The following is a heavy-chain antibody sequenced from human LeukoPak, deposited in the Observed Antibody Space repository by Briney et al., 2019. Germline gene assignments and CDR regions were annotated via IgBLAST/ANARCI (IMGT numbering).Heavy chain of an antibody. Sequence: GGSLRLSCAASGFTFSSYGMHWVRQAPGKGLEWVAVTSHDGTNKYYADSVKGRFTISRDNSENTLYLQMNSLRAEDTAVYYCARDGCLQFNYYFDYWGQGTLVTVSS. J-gene: IGHJ4*02. V-gene: IGHV3-30*03. CDR3: ARDGCLQFNYYFDY. CDR1: GFTFSSYG. D-gene: IGHD5/OR15-5a*01. CDR2: TSHDGTNK.